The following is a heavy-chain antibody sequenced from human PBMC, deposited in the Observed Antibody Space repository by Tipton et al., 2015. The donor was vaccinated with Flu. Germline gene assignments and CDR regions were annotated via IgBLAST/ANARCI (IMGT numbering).Heavy chain of an antibody. J-gene: IGHJ4*02. CDR2: IHRSGNT. Sequence: TLSLTCSVSGDSIGSRYFWGWIRQPPGKGLEWIGNIHRSGNTYHNPSLRSRVTISVDTSKNQFSLKLTSVTAADTAVYYCARGTGDADTYFDSWGQGTLVTVSS. CDR3: ARGTGDADTYFDS. CDR1: GDSIGSRYF. D-gene: IGHD1-1*01. V-gene: IGHV4-38-2*02.